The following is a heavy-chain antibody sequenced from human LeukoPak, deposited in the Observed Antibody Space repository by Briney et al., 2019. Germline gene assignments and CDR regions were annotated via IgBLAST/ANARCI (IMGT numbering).Heavy chain of an antibody. Sequence: PGGSLRLSCAASGFTFSSYAMSWVHQAPGKGLEWVSAISGSGGSTYYADSVKGRFTISRDNSKNTLYLQMNSLRAEDTAVYYCAKDFNLWFGELEAFDIWGQGTMVTVSS. CDR2: ISGSGGST. V-gene: IGHV3-23*01. CDR3: AKDFNLWFGELEAFDI. D-gene: IGHD3-10*01. CDR1: GFTFSSYA. J-gene: IGHJ3*02.